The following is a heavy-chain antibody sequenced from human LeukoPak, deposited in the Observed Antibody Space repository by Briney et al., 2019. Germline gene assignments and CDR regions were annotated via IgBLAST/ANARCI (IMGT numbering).Heavy chain of an antibody. Sequence: PGGSLRLSCAASGFTFSSYAMNWARQAPGKGLEWVSTITGSGGDTYYADSVKGRFTISRDNSKNTLYLQMNSLRAEDTAIYYCAKGLRYSGSTGYFDYWGQGTLVTVSS. CDR3: AKGLRYSGSTGYFDY. D-gene: IGHD1-26*01. V-gene: IGHV3-23*01. CDR2: ITGSGGDT. CDR1: GFTFSSYA. J-gene: IGHJ4*02.